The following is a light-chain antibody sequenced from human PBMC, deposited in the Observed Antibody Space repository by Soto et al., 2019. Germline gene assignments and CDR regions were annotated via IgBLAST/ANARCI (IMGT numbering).Light chain of an antibody. CDR2: DSS. V-gene: IGKV3-11*01. CDR3: QQRKNWPPIT. J-gene: IGKJ5*01. CDR1: QNVDKF. Sequence: IRLTQSPATLSWSAGETATLSCRASQNVDKFLAWYQQRPGQPPRLLXIDSSNRATGVPVRFSGSGSGTVFTLTIGSLEPEDSAVYYCQQRKNWPPITFGQGTRLEIK.